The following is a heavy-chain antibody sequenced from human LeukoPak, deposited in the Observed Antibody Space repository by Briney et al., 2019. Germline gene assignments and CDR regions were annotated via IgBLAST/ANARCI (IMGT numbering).Heavy chain of an antibody. CDR1: VYTFSDYY. Sequence: ASVKVSCEVSVYTFSDYYMYWVQQAPGKGLEWMGLDKPEKGEPLYAEKFQDRDTISADTSIDTAYMELRSLTSEDTAVYYCATDVPVAVRPAGAQTGYNYWAKETLVTVSS. CDR3: ATDVPVAVRPAGAQTGYNY. CDR2: DKPEKGEP. D-gene: IGHD2-2*01. V-gene: IGHV1-69-2*01. J-gene: IGHJ4*02.